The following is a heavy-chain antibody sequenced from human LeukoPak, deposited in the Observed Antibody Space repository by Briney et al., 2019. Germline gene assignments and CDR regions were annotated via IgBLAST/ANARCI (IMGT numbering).Heavy chain of an antibody. V-gene: IGHV4-39*01. CDR2: IFYSGST. Sequence: PSETLSLTCTVSGGSISSRTSYWGWIRQAPGKGLEWFGNIFYSGSTYYNPSLKGRVTISVDTSKNQFSLKLTSVTAADTAVYYCARAGRASGSYNDALDIWGQGTMVTVSS. CDR3: ARAGRASGSYNDALDI. CDR1: GGSISSRTSY. J-gene: IGHJ3*02. D-gene: IGHD3-10*01.